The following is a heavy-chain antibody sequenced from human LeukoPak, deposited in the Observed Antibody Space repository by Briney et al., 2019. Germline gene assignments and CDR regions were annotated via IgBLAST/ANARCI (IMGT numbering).Heavy chain of an antibody. CDR1: GFTFSRSW. J-gene: IGHJ3*02. V-gene: IGHV3-7*01. Sequence: GGSLRLSCVASGFTFSRSWMSWVRRAPGKGLEWVGNKKQDRSEKYYADSVKGRFTISRDNSKNTLYLQMNSLRAEDTAVYYCAKDFGIGGATGAFDIWGQGTMVTVSS. CDR3: AKDFGIGGATGAFDI. CDR2: KKQDRSEK. D-gene: IGHD1-26*01.